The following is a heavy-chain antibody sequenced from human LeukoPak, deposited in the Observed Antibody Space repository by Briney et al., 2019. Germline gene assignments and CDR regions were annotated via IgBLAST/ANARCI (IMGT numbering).Heavy chain of an antibody. CDR2: FDPEDGET. Sequence: GASVKVSCKVSGYTLTELSMHWVRQAPGKGLEWMGGFDPEDGETIYAQKFQGRVTMTEDTSTDTAYMELSSLRSEDTAVYYCASRKGYYEFWSGYDWYFDLWGRGTLVTVSS. CDR1: GYTLTELS. CDR3: ASRKGYYEFWSGYDWYFDL. J-gene: IGHJ2*01. V-gene: IGHV1-24*01. D-gene: IGHD3-3*01.